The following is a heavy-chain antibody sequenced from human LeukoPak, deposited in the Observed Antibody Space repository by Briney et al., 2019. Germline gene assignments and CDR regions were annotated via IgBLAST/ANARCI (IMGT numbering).Heavy chain of an antibody. V-gene: IGHV4-31*03. D-gene: IGHD2-2*01. CDR1: GGSISSGGYY. CDR3: ARVGRPAAKEGYGMDV. J-gene: IGHJ6*04. CDR2: IYYSGST. Sequence: SETLSLTCTVSGGSISSGGYYWSWIRQHPGKGLEWIGYIYYSGSTYYNPSLKSRVTISVDTSKNQFSLKLSSVTAADTAVYYCARVGRPAAKEGYGMDVWGKGTTVTVSS.